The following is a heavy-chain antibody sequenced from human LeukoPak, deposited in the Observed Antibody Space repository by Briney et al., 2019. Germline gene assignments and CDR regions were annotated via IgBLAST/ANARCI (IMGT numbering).Heavy chain of an antibody. Sequence: SETLSLTCTVSGDSFSSGGYHWSWIRQHPGKGLEWIGCIYYSGSTYYNPSLKSRVSISVDTSKNQFFLKLSSVTAADTAVYYCARGFGGGLLTGPGDYWGQGTLVTVSS. V-gene: IGHV4-31*03. CDR3: ARGFGGGLLTGPGDY. CDR1: GDSFSSGGYH. J-gene: IGHJ4*02. CDR2: IYYSGST. D-gene: IGHD3-9*01.